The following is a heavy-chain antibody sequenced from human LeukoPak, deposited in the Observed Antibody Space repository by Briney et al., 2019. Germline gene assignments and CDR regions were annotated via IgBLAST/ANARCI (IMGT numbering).Heavy chain of an antibody. D-gene: IGHD6-6*01. V-gene: IGHV3-66*01. CDR3: ARASPADYYGMDV. J-gene: IGHJ6*02. Sequence: PGGSLRLSCAASGFTVISNYMTWVRQAPGKGLEWVSVISSGGSTYYADSVKGRFTISRDNSKNTVYLQMNSLRAEDTAVYYCARASPADYYGMDVWGQGTTVTVPS. CDR2: ISSGGST. CDR1: GFTVISNY.